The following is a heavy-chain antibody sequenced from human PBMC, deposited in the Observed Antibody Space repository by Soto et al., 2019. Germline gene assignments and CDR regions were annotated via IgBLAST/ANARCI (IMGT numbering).Heavy chain of an antibody. V-gene: IGHV4-31*03. CDR3: ARGRTTTVTTLAYFDY. CDR2: IYYSGST. Sequence: SETLSLTCTVSGGSISSGGYYWSWIRQHPGKGLEWIGYIYYSGSTYYNPSLKSRVTISVDTSKNQFSLKLSSVTVADTAVYYCARGRTTTVTTLAYFDYWGQGTLVTVSS. CDR1: GGSISSGGYY. D-gene: IGHD4-17*01. J-gene: IGHJ4*02.